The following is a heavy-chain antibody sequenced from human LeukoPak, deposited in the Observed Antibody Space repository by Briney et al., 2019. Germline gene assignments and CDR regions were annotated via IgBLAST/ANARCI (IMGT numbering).Heavy chain of an antibody. Sequence: ASVKVSCKASGYTFTGYYMHWVRQATGQGLEWMGWMNPNSGNTGYAQKFQGRVTITRNTSISTAYMELSSLRSEDTAVYYCARGDYYYYYYMDVWGKGTTVTVSS. CDR3: ARGDYYYYYYMDV. J-gene: IGHJ6*03. V-gene: IGHV1-8*03. CDR1: GYTFTGYY. CDR2: MNPNSGNT.